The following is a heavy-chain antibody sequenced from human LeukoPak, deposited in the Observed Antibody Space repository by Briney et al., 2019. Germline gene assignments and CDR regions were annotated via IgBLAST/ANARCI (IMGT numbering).Heavy chain of an antibody. D-gene: IGHD6-13*01. V-gene: IGHV4-59*08. CDR2: MYYSGST. CDR3: ARRVYDAFDI. Sequence: SETLSLTCTVSGGFINSYYWSWIRQPPGKGLEWIGYMYYSGSTNYNPSLKSRVTISVDTSKNQSSLKLSSVTAADTAVYYCARRVYDAFDIWGQGTMVTVSS. CDR1: GGFINSYY. J-gene: IGHJ3*02.